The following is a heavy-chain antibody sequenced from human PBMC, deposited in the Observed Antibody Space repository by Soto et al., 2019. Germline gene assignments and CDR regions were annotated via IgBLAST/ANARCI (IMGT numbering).Heavy chain of an antibody. CDR2: INTDGSTT. J-gene: IGHJ3*02. CDR3: ARGDYYDSSGPFSDAFEI. D-gene: IGHD3-22*01. CDR1: GFTFSSHW. Sequence: GGSLRLSCAASGFTFSSHWIHWVRQAPGKGLVWVSRINTDGSTTNYADSVKGRFTISRDNAKNSLYLQMNSLRAEDTAVYYCARGDYYDSSGPFSDAFEIWGQGTMVTVSS. V-gene: IGHV3-74*01.